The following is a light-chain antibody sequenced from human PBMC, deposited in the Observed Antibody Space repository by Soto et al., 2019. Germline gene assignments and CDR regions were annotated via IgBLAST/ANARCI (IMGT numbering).Light chain of an antibody. CDR2: DAS. CDR3: QQRSSWPT. V-gene: IGKV3-11*01. CDR1: QSVGSH. J-gene: IGKJ1*01. Sequence: EFVLTQSPATLSLSPGERVILSCRASQSVGSHLAWYQQKPGQAPRPLIYDASNRATGIPARFSGSGSGTDFTLTISSLEPEDFAVYYCQQRSSWPTFGQGTKVEIK.